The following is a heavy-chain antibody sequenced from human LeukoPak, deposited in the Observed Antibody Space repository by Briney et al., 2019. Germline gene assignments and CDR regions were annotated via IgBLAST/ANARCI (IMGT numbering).Heavy chain of an antibody. CDR3: ARAVYYDFWSGYSYYFDY. CDR2: IFYSGST. D-gene: IGHD3-3*01. V-gene: IGHV4-59*12. CDR1: GGSISTYY. J-gene: IGHJ4*02. Sequence: SETLSLTCTVSGGSISTYYWSWIRQPPGKGLEWIGYIFYSGSTNYNPSLKSRVTISVDTSKNQFSLKLSSVTAADTAVYYCARAVYYDFWSGYSYYFDYWGQGTLVTVSS.